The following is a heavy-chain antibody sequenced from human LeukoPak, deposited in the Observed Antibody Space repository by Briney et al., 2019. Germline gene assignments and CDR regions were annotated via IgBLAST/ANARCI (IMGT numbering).Heavy chain of an antibody. CDR2: INHSGST. D-gene: IGHD2-21*01. V-gene: IGHV4-34*01. Sequence: PSETLSLTCAVYGGSFSAYYWSWIRQPPGKGLEWIGEINHSGSTNYNPSLKSRVNISVDTSKNQFSLKLSSVTAADTAVYYCARVSRLWWARDIWGQGTMVAVSS. CDR1: GGSFSAYY. CDR3: ARVSRLWWARDI. J-gene: IGHJ3*02.